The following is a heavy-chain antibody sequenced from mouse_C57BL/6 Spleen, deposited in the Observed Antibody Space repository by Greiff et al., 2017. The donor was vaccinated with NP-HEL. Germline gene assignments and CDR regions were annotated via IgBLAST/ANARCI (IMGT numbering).Heavy chain of an antibody. CDR1: GYTFTSYW. V-gene: IGHV1-53*01. Sequence: VQLQQSGTELVKPGASVKLSCKASGYTFTSYWMHWVKQRPGQGLEWIGNINPSNGGTNYNEKFKSKATLTVDKSSSTAYMQLSSLTSEDSAVYYWARYATKGYAMDYWGQGTSVTVSS. J-gene: IGHJ4*01. CDR3: ARYATKGYAMDY. CDR2: INPSNGGT. D-gene: IGHD2-1*01.